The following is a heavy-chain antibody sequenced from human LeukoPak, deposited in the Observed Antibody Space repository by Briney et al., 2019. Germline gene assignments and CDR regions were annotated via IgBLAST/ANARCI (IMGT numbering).Heavy chain of an antibody. Sequence: GGSLRLSYAASGFTFSNYGMHWVRQAPGKGLEWVAVIWYDGSNKYYVDSVKGRFTISRDNSKNTLYLQMNSLRAEDTAVYYCARGYSGYDFYYFDYWGQGTLVTVSS. V-gene: IGHV3-33*01. CDR1: GFTFSNYG. D-gene: IGHD5-12*01. J-gene: IGHJ4*02. CDR2: IWYDGSNK. CDR3: ARGYSGYDFYYFDY.